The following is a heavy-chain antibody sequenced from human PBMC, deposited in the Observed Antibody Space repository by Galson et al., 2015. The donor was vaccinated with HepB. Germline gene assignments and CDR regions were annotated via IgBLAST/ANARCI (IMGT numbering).Heavy chain of an antibody. D-gene: IGHD3-22*01. CDR2: IDPSDSYT. J-gene: IGHJ5*02. V-gene: IGHV5-10-1*01. CDR3: ARLSPNLITPTEFDP. CDR1: GYSFTSYW. Sequence: QSGAEVKKPGESLRISCTGSGYSFTSYWISWVRQMPGKGLEWMGRIDPSDSYTNYSPSFQGHVTISADKSISTAYLQWSSLKASDTAMYYCARLSPNLITPTEFDPWGQGTLVTVSS.